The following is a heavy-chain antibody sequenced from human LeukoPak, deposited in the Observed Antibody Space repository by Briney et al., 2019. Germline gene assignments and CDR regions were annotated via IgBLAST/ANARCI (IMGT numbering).Heavy chain of an antibody. J-gene: IGHJ4*02. CDR1: GFSFSNYY. Sequence: PGGSLRLSCAASGFSFSNYYMNWVRQAPGKGLEWVALISYDANIGSNKYYADSVKGRFTISRDNSKNTLYLQMNSLRAEDTAVYYCARDGGYDFWSGYYQDYWGQGTLVTVSS. CDR2: ISYDANIGSNK. D-gene: IGHD3-3*01. CDR3: ARDGGYDFWSGYYQDY. V-gene: IGHV3-30-3*01.